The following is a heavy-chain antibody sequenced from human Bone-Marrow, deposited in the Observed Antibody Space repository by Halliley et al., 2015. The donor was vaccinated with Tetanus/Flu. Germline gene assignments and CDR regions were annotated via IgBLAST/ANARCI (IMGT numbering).Heavy chain of an antibody. CDR3: ARGLGDRGYCSSSNWYHSYGMDV. CDR1: GGSISSGGHF. CDR2: IHHSGST. Sequence: TLSLTCTVSGGSISSGGHFWSWIRQHPGTGLEWIGDIHHSGSTYFNWSLKSRLNISIDTSKDQFSLKLSPVTAADTAVYFCARGLGDRGYCSSSNWYHSYGMDVWGQGTTVAVSS. D-gene: IGHD2-2*01. J-gene: IGHJ6*02. V-gene: IGHV4-31*03.